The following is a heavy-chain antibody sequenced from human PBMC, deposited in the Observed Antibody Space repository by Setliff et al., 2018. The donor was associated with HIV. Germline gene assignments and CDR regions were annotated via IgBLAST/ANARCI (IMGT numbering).Heavy chain of an antibody. Sequence: SETLSLTCTVSGGSISSHYWSWIRQPPGKGLEWIGSIYYSGSTNYNPSLKSRVTISVDTSKNQFSLKLSSVPAADTAVYYCARGGTVLPPGAFDIWGRGTMVTVSS. CDR2: IYYSGST. V-gene: IGHV4-59*11. J-gene: IGHJ3*02. D-gene: IGHD2-15*01. CDR3: ARGGTVLPPGAFDI. CDR1: GGSISSHY.